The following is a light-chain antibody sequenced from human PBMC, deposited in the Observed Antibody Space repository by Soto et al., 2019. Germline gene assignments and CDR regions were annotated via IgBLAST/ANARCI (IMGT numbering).Light chain of an antibody. CDR3: QQYTSYPWT. Sequence: IQMTHAPSTLSASVLYRVTITFRASQSISGWLAWYQQKPGKAPKLLIYDVSSLESGVPSRFSGSGSGTEFTLAISSLQPDDFATYYCQQYTSYPWTFGQGTKVDIK. V-gene: IGKV1-5*01. J-gene: IGKJ1*01. CDR1: QSISGW. CDR2: DVS.